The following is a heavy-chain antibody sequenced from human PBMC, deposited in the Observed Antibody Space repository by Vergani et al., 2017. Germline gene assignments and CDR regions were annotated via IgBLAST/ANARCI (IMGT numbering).Heavy chain of an antibody. J-gene: IGHJ4*02. CDR1: GFTFSSYS. Sequence: EVQLVESGGGLVKPGGSLRLSCAASGFTFSSYSMNWVRQAPGKGLEWVSSISSSSSYIYYADSVKGRCTISRDNAKNSLYLQMNSLRAEDTAVYYCARATVTTTFDYWGQGTLVTVSS. D-gene: IGHD4-17*01. CDR3: ARATVTTTFDY. CDR2: ISSSSSYI. V-gene: IGHV3-21*01.